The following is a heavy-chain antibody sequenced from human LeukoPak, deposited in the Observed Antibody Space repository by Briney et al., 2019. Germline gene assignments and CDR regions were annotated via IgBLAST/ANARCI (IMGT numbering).Heavy chain of an antibody. V-gene: IGHV4-59*08. CDR3: ARTDSSGYYYYYGMDV. J-gene: IGHJ6*02. CDR1: GGSISSYY. Sequence: SETLSLTCAVSGGSISSYYWNWIRQPPGKGPEWIGYIYYSGSTNYNPSLKSRVTISVDTSKNQFSLKLSSVTAADTAVYYCARTDSSGYYYYYGMDVWGQGTTVTASS. D-gene: IGHD3-22*01. CDR2: IYYSGST.